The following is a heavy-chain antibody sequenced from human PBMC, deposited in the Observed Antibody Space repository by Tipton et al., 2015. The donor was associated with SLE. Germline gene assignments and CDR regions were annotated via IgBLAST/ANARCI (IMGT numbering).Heavy chain of an antibody. D-gene: IGHD2-2*01. CDR3: ARIAIAPAMGEYYFDS. J-gene: IGHJ4*02. CDR1: GYSISSGYY. V-gene: IGHV4-38-2*02. Sequence: LRLSCTVSGYSISSGYYWSWIRQPPGKGLEWIGYLNYNGGATYSPSLKSRVTTSVDTSKNQFSPNLNSVTAADTAVYYCARIAIAPAMGEYYFDSWGQGTLVTVSS. CDR2: LNYNGGA.